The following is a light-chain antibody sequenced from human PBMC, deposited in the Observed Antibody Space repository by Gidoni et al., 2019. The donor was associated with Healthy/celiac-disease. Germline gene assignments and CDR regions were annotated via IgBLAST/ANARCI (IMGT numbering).Light chain of an antibody. CDR1: QSVSSSY. J-gene: IGKJ1*01. Sequence: EIVLTPSPGTLSLSPGERATLSCRASQSVSSSYLAWYQQKPGQAPRLLIYGASSRASGIPDRFSGSGSGTDFTLTISRLEPEDFAVYYCQQYGSSPARTFGQGTKVEIK. V-gene: IGKV3-20*01. CDR2: GAS. CDR3: QQYGSSPART.